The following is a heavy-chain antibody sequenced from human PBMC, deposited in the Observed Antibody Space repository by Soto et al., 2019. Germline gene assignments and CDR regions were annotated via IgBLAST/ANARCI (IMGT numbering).Heavy chain of an antibody. CDR1: GFTFSSYA. CDR3: AKGKGTERGYDFLFGY. Sequence: GGSLRLSCAASGFTFSSYAMHWVRQAPGKGLEWVAVISCDGMKEYYANSVKGRFTISSDNSKNTIYLQMNSLRAEDTAMYYCAKGKGTERGYDFLFGYWGQGTLVTVSS. D-gene: IGHD5-12*01. CDR2: ISCDGMKE. V-gene: IGHV3-30*04. J-gene: IGHJ4*02.